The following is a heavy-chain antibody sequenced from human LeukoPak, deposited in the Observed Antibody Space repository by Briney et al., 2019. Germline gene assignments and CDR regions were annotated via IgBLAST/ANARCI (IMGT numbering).Heavy chain of an antibody. V-gene: IGHV4-39*01. D-gene: IGHD3-16*02. CDR3: ARRSGGSSYRYH. J-gene: IGHJ4*02. CDR1: GGSISSSDYY. Sequence: PSETLSLTCTVSGGSISSSDYYWGWVRQPPGTGLEWIGNIHYSGSTHYSPSLRSRVTISVDTSKNQFSLDLRSVTAADTAVYYCARRSGGSSYRYHWGQGTLVTVSS. CDR2: IHYSGST.